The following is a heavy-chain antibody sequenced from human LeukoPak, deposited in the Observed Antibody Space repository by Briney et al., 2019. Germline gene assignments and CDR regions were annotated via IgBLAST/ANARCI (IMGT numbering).Heavy chain of an antibody. CDR3: ARIFYDIFTIYFDY. CDR1: GGSISSGDYY. Sequence: PSETLSLTCTVSGGSISSGDYYWSWIRQPPGKGLEWIGYIYYSGSTYYNPSLKSRVTISVDTSKNQFSLKLSSVTAADTAVYYCARIFYDIFTIYFDYWGQGTLVTVSS. V-gene: IGHV4-30-4*01. CDR2: IYYSGST. D-gene: IGHD3-9*01. J-gene: IGHJ4*02.